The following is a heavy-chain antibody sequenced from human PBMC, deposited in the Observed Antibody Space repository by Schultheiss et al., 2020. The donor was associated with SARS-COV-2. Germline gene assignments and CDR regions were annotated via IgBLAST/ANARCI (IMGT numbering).Heavy chain of an antibody. CDR2: IDWDDDK. D-gene: IGHD1-7*01. Sequence: SGPTLVKPTQTLTLTCTFSGFSLSTSGMCVSWIRQPPGKALEWLARIDWDDDKYYSTSLKTRLTISKDTSKNQVVLTMTNMDPVDTATYYCAHSEEEGSHGELDYWGQGTLVTVSS. V-gene: IGHV2-70*12. CDR3: AHSEEEGSHGELDY. CDR1: GFSLSTSGMC. J-gene: IGHJ4*02.